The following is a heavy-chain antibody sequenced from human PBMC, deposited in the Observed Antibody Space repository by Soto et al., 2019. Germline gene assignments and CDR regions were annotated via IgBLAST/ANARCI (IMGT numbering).Heavy chain of an antibody. V-gene: IGHV4-30-4*01. CDR2: IYYSGST. CDR3: ARAGPATPFPCYYYGMDV. D-gene: IGHD2-15*01. CDR1: GGSISSGDYY. Sequence: SETLSLTCTVSGGSISSGDYYWSWIRQPPGKGPEWIGYIYYSGSTYYNPSLKSRVTISVDTSKNQFSLKLSSVTAADTAVYYCARAGPATPFPCYYYGMDVWGQGTTVTVSS. J-gene: IGHJ6*02.